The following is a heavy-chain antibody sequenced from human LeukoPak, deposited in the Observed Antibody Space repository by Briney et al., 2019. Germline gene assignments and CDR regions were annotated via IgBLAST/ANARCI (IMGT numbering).Heavy chain of an antibody. CDR3: ARGGYNSGYFDY. CDR2: IYYSRST. D-gene: IGHD5-24*01. Sequence: PSETLSLTCTVSGASISSGGYYWNWIRQPPGKGLEWIGYIYYSRSTSYSPSLKSRLTISVDTSKNQFSLKLSSVTAADTAVYYCARGGYNSGYFDYWGQGTLVTVSS. V-gene: IGHV4-30-4*01. J-gene: IGHJ4*02. CDR1: GASISSGGYY.